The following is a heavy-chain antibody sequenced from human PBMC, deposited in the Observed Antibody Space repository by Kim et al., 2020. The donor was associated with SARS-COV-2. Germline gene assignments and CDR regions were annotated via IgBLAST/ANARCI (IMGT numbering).Heavy chain of an antibody. J-gene: IGHJ4*02. CDR1: GYTLTELS. D-gene: IGHD6-13*01. CDR3: ATRGSSWYSCDY. V-gene: IGHV1-24*01. CDR2: FDPEDGET. Sequence: ASVKVSCKVSGYTLTELSMHWVRQAPGKGLEWMGGFDPEDGETIYAQKFQGRVTMTEDTSTDTAYMELSSLRSEDTAVYYCATRGSSWYSCDYWGQGTLVTVSS.